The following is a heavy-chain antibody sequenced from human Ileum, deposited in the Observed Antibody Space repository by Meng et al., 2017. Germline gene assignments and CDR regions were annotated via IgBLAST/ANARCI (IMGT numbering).Heavy chain of an antibody. V-gene: IGHV3-30*04. CDR1: GFILSNHP. CDR3: AREFRSSGRAGTFDI. Sequence: GGFLRPPCVDPGFILSNHPAHWARQAPGKGLEWVAVISPAGDDHRHTDSVKGRFTISRDNSKDALYLQMNNLSADDTAVYYCAREFRSSGRAGTFDIWGQGTVVTVS. D-gene: IGHD3-22*01. J-gene: IGHJ3*02. CDR2: ISPAGDDH.